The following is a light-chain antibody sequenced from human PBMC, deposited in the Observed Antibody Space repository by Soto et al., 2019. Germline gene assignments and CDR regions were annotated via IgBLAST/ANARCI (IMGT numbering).Light chain of an antibody. V-gene: IGKV1-5*01. J-gene: IGKJ1*01. Sequence: DIQMTQSPSTLSASVGDRVTITCRASQSISSWLAWYQQKPGKAPKLLIYDASSLESGVPSRVSGSGSGTEFTLTISSLQPDDFAPYYCQQYNSYSGTFGQGTKLEIK. CDR1: QSISSW. CDR2: DAS. CDR3: QQYNSYSGT.